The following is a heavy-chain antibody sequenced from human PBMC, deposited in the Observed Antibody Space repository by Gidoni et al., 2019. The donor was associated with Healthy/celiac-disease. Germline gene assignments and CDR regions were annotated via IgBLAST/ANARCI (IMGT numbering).Heavy chain of an antibody. Sequence: EVQLVESGGGFVQPGGSLRLSCSVSGFTVSSNYMSGVRQAPGKGLEWVSVIYSGGSTYYADSVKGRFNISRHNSKNTLYLKMNSLRAEDTAVYYCARFQTGAALDAFDIWGQGTMVTVSS. D-gene: IGHD6-19*01. CDR3: ARFQTGAALDAFDI. V-gene: IGHV3-53*04. CDR1: GFTVSSNY. CDR2: IYSGGST. J-gene: IGHJ3*02.